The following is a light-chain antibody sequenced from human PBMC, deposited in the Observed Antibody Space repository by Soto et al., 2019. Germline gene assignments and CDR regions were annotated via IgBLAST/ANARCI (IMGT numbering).Light chain of an antibody. Sequence: EVVMTQSPATLSVSPGERVTFSCRASQSVTTNLAWYQHKPGQSPRLLISDASTGASGIPPRFSGSGSGTDFTLTISRLEPEDFAVYYCQQYGSSGTFGQGTKVDIK. V-gene: IGKV3-15*01. CDR3: QQYGSSGT. CDR1: QSVTTN. J-gene: IGKJ1*01. CDR2: DAS.